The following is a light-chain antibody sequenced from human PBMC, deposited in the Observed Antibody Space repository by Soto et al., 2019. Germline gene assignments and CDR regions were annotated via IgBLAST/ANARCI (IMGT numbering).Light chain of an antibody. Sequence: SYELTQPPSMSVSPGQTARITCSGDLLTRQYVYWYQQKPGQAPLLVIYKDNERPSGIPERFSGSTSGTTGTLNISGVRADDEADYYCQTADNSGTFLLFAGGTKVTVL. J-gene: IGLJ3*02. CDR3: QTADNSGTFLL. CDR1: LLTRQY. V-gene: IGLV3-25*02. CDR2: KDN.